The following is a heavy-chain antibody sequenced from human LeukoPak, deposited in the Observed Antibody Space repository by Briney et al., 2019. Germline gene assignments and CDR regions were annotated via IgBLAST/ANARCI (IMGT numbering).Heavy chain of an antibody. D-gene: IGHD3-10*01. CDR3: AKDQGTMVRGAPYY. V-gene: IGHV3-23*01. Sequence: GGSLRLSCPASGFTFSSYAMTWVRQAPGKGLEWVSGISGSGGNTYYADSVKGRSTISRDNSKNTLYLQMNSLRAEDTAVYYCAKDQGTMVRGAPYYWGQGTLVTVSS. CDR2: ISGSGGNT. J-gene: IGHJ4*02. CDR1: GFTFSSYA.